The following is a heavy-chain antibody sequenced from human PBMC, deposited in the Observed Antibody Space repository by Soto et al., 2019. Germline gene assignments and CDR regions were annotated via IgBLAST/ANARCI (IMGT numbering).Heavy chain of an antibody. Sequence: SETLSLTCAVYGGSFSGYYWSWIRQPPGKGLEWIGEINHSGSTNYNPSLKSRVTISVDTSKNQFSLKLSSVTAADTAVYYCARGANWNYVRFDTWGPGTLVTVSS. D-gene: IGHD1-7*01. CDR2: INHSGST. J-gene: IGHJ5*02. CDR3: ARGANWNYVRFDT. V-gene: IGHV4-34*01. CDR1: GGSFSGYY.